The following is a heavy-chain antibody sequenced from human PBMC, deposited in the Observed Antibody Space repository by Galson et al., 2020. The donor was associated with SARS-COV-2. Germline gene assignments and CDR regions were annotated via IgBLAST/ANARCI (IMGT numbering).Heavy chain of an antibody. CDR2: IYYNGNT. CDR1: GGSIRSNSHY. J-gene: IGHJ5*02. CDR3: ARSPYYYDTRGFYCVGWFDP. D-gene: IGHD3-22*01. V-gene: IGHV4-39*01. Sequence: ASETLSLTCTVSGGSIRSNSHYWGWIRQSPGKGLEWIGSIYYNGNTYYNPSLKSRVAMSIDMSKDQFSLMLYSVAAADTAVYYCARSPYYYDTRGFYCVGWFDPWGQGTRVTVAS.